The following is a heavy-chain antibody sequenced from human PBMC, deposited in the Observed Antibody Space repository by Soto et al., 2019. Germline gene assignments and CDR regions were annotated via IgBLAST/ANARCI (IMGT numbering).Heavy chain of an antibody. J-gene: IGHJ6*02. Sequence: PGGSLRLSCAASGFTFDDYAMHWVRQAPGKGLEWVSLISLDGGSTYYADSVKGRFTISRDNSKNSLYLQMNRLRAEDTALYYCAKGAGSFPYYYYGMDVWGQGTTVTVSS. D-gene: IGHD3-10*01. CDR3: AKGAGSFPYYYYGMDV. V-gene: IGHV3-43D*04. CDR2: ISLDGGST. CDR1: GFTFDDYA.